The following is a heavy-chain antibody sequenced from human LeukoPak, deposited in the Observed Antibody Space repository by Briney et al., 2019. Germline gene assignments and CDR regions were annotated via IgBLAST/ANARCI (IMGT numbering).Heavy chain of an antibody. CDR1: GYTFSSYA. Sequence: GGSLRLSCAASGYTFSSYAMSWVRQAPGKGLEWVSAISGSGGSTYYADSVKGRFTISRDNSKNTLYLQMNSLRAEDTAVYYCAKVNNDIVVVPAATIAHGYYYYGMDVWGQGTTVTVSS. J-gene: IGHJ6*02. CDR3: AKVNNDIVVVPAATIAHGYYYYGMDV. V-gene: IGHV3-23*01. D-gene: IGHD2-2*01. CDR2: ISGSGGST.